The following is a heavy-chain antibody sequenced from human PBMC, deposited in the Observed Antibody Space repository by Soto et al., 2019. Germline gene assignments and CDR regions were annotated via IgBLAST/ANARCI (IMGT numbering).Heavy chain of an antibody. D-gene: IGHD3-10*01. V-gene: IGHV3-15*07. CDR2: IKSKTDGGTT. CDR1: GFTFSNAW. J-gene: IGHJ6*02. Sequence: EVQLVESGGGLVKPGGSLRLSCAASGFTFSNAWMNWVRQAPGKGLEWVGRIKSKTDGGTTDYAAPVKGRFTISRDDSKNTLYLQMNSLKTEDTAVYYCTATLAMVRGVIYDYYYYGMDVWGQGTTVTVSS. CDR3: TATLAMVRGVIYDYYYYGMDV.